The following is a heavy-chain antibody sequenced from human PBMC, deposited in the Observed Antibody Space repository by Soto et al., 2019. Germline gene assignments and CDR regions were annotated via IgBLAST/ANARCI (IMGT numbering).Heavy chain of an antibody. CDR3: ARERGVLSEAFDI. J-gene: IGHJ3*02. V-gene: IGHV6-1*01. D-gene: IGHD3-10*01. Sequence: PSQTLSLTCAISGDSVSSNSAAWNWLRQSPSRGLEWLGRTYYRSKWYNDYVVSVKSRITINPDTSKNQFSLQLNSVTPEDTAVYYCARERGVLSEAFDIWGQGTVVTVSS. CDR2: TYYRSKWYN. CDR1: GDSVSSNSAA.